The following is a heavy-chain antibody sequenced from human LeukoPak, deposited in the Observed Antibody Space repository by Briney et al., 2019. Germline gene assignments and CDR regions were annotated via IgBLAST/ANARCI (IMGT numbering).Heavy chain of an antibody. CDR2: ISYDGSNK. CDR1: GFTFSSYA. CDR3: AKIDVVPPGPDDAFDI. J-gene: IGHJ3*02. Sequence: PGRSLRLSCAASGFTFSSYAMHWVRQAPGKGLEWVAVISYDGSNKYYADSVKGRFTISRDNSKNTLYLQMNSLRAEDTAVYYCAKIDVVPPGPDDAFDIWGQGTMVTVSS. D-gene: IGHD2-15*01. V-gene: IGHV3-30*04.